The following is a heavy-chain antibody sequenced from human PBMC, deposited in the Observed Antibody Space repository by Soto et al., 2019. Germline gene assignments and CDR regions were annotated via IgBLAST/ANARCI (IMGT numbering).Heavy chain of an antibody. CDR1: AGVISKANYF. D-gene: IGHD6-6*01. Sequence: SAGVISKANYFWGWIRLHKGKGLECIGYIYYTGATYYSPSLDSRVAISVDTSQNQFSLKLGAVTAADTAVYFCARSSRSRCVHRSCTSSVDQWGQGPMV. CDR3: ARSSRSRCVHRSCTSSVDQ. CDR2: IYYTGAT. J-gene: IGHJ5*02. V-gene: IGHV4-31*02.